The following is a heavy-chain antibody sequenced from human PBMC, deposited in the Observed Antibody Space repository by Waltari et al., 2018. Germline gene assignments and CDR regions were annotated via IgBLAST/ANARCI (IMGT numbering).Heavy chain of an antibody. CDR1: GGSISSSSYY. CDR2: FHYSGVT. CDR3: ASIDSTGVPRAFDI. D-gene: IGHD6-25*01. V-gene: IGHV4-39*01. Sequence: QLQLQESGPGLVKPSETLSLTCTVSGGSISSSSYYWGWIRQPPGKGLEWIGSFHYSGVTYYNPSLKVRVTSSVDTAKNQFSRKLSSVTAADAAVYYCASIDSTGVPRAFDIWGQGTMVTVSS. J-gene: IGHJ3*02.